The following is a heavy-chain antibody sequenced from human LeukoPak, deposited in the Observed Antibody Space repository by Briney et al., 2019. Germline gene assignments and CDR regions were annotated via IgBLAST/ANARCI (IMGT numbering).Heavy chain of an antibody. D-gene: IGHD6-19*01. V-gene: IGHV4-39*07. CDR3: ARDFSAVAGSYFQH. J-gene: IGHJ1*01. Sequence: SETLSLTCTVSGGSISSSSYYWGWIRQPPGKGLEWIGSIYYSGSTYYNPSLKSRVTISVDTSKNQFSLKLSSVTAADTAVYYCARDFSAVAGSYFQHWGQGTLVTVSS. CDR1: GGSISSSSYY. CDR2: IYYSGST.